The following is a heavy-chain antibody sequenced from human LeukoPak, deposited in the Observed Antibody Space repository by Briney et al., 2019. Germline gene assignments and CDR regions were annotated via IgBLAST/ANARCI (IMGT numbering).Heavy chain of an antibody. CDR2: ISGSGGST. D-gene: IGHD4-17*01. CDR3: AKDPLATVTIFDY. J-gene: IGHJ4*02. CDR1: GFTFSSYA. V-gene: IGHV3-23*01. Sequence: GGSLRLSCAASGFTFSSYAMSWVRQAPGEGMGWVSAISGSGGSTYYADSVKSLFTISRDNSKNTLYLQMNSLRAEDTAVYYCAKDPLATVTIFDYWGQGTLVTVSS.